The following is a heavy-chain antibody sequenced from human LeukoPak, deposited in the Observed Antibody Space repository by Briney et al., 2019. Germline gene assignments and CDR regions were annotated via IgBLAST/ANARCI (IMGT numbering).Heavy chain of an antibody. CDR2: ISSSSSYI. CDR1: GFTFSSYS. Sequence: PGGSLRLSCAASGFTFSSYSMNWVRQAPGKGLEWVSSISSSSSYIYYADSVKGRFTIPRDNAKNSLYLQMNSLRAEDTAVYYCARGDTGGPDAFDIWGQGTMVTVSS. V-gene: IGHV3-21*01. J-gene: IGHJ3*02. D-gene: IGHD2-8*02. CDR3: ARGDTGGPDAFDI.